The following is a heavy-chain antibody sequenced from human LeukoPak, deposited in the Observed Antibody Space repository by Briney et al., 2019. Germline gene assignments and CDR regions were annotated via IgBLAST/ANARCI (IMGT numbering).Heavy chain of an antibody. Sequence: GGSLRLSCAASGFTFSSYAMHWVRQAPGKGLEWVAVISYDGSNKYYADSVKGRFTISRDNSKNTLYLQMNSLRAEDTAVYYCARDRGAFDIRGQGSMVTVSS. CDR1: GFTFSSYA. J-gene: IGHJ3*02. CDR3: ARDRGAFDI. V-gene: IGHV3-30-3*01. CDR2: ISYDGSNK.